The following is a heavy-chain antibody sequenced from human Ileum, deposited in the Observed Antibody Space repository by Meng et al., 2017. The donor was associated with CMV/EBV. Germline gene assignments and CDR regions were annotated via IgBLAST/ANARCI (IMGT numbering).Heavy chain of an antibody. CDR2: ISWSGGNF. CDR1: GFSFDDYA. Sequence: GGSLRLSFAGSGFSFDDYAMHWVRQAPGKGLEWVSGISWSGGNFGYADSVKGRFTISRDNAKNSLYLQMNSLRPEDTALYYCAKALDNYDVSGYYHYYYYAMDVWGQGTTVTVSS. D-gene: IGHD3-22*01. J-gene: IGHJ6*02. V-gene: IGHV3-9*01. CDR3: AKALDNYDVSGYYHYYYYAMDV.